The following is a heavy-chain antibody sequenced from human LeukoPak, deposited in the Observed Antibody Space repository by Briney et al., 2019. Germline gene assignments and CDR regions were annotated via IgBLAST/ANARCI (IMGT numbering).Heavy chain of an antibody. D-gene: IGHD2-2*01. CDR1: GFTFSSYA. CDR3: AKDTFIVVVPAAPDY. V-gene: IGHV3-23*01. CDR2: ISGSGGST. J-gene: IGHJ4*02. Sequence: GGSLRLSCAASGFTFSSYAMSWVRQAPGKGLEWASAISGSGGSTYYADSVKGRFTISRDNSKNTLYLQMNSLRAEDTAVYYCAKDTFIVVVPAAPDYWGQGTLVTVSS.